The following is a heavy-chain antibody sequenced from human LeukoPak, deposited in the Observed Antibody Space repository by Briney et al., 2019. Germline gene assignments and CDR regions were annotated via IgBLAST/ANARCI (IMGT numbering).Heavy chain of an antibody. D-gene: IGHD2-21*02. CDR3: ASEMVNCDGDCPIDS. CDR2: MNPNSGNT. Sequence: GASVKVSCKASGYTFTSYDINWVRQATGQGLEWMGWMNPNSGNTGYAQKFQGRVTMTRNTSISTTYMELTSLRSEDTAVYFCASEMVNCDGDCPIDSWGQGTLVTVSS. CDR1: GYTFTSYD. J-gene: IGHJ4*02. V-gene: IGHV1-8*01.